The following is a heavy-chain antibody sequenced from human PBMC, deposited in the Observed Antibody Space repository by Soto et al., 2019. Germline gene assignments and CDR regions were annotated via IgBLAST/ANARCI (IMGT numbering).Heavy chain of an antibody. CDR1: GYTFTIYY. CDR2: INPNSGGT. V-gene: IGHV1-2*02. Sequence: ASVKVSCKASGYTFTIYYMHWVRQAPGQGRGWMGWINPNSGGTNYAQKFQGRVTMTRDTSISTAYMELSRLRSDGTAVNYCARDIFLAVAGTRNYYYYGMDVWGQGTTVTVSS. CDR3: ARDIFLAVAGTRNYYYYGMDV. J-gene: IGHJ6*02. D-gene: IGHD6-19*01.